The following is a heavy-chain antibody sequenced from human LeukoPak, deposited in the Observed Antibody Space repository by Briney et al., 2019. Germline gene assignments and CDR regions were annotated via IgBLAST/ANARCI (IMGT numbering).Heavy chain of an antibody. D-gene: IGHD5-12*01. Sequence: GGSLRLSCAASGFLFSGYGMNWVRQAPGKGLEWVSSISFSSTYIYYADSVKGRFTVSRDNAKNSLYLQMNSLRAEDTAVYYCAKGVDPYYYYMDVWGKGTTVTVSS. J-gene: IGHJ6*03. CDR1: GFLFSGYG. V-gene: IGHV3-21*01. CDR3: AKGVDPYYYYMDV. CDR2: ISFSSTYI.